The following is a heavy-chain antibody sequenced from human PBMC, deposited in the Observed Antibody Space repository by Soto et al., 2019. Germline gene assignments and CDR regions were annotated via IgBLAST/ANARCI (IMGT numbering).Heavy chain of an antibody. V-gene: IGHV3-23*01. CDR1: EFTFSNYA. Sequence: GGSLRLSCAASEFTFSNYAMGWVRQAPGKGLEWVSAISGSGSSTYYADSVKGRFTISRDNSKNTLYLQMDSLRVEDTAVYYCAKDRGNYYYGMDVWGQGTTVTVSS. CDR3: AKDRGNYYYGMDV. J-gene: IGHJ6*02. CDR2: ISGSGSST.